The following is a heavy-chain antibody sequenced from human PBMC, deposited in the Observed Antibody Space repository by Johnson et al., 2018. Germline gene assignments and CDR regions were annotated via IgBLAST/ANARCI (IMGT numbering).Heavy chain of an antibody. J-gene: IGHJ6*02. CDR3: AKVRYDYDSSCYYGMDV. Sequence: QVQLVESGGGVVQPGRSXRLSCAASGFTFSTYGMHWVRQAPGKGLEWVALISYDGSDKYYVDPVKGRFTISRDNSKNTLSFQRTRLRAEETAVYYCAKVRYDYDSSCYYGMDVWGQGTTVSVSS. CDR2: ISYDGSDK. V-gene: IGHV3-30*18. D-gene: IGHD3-22*01. CDR1: GFTFSTYG.